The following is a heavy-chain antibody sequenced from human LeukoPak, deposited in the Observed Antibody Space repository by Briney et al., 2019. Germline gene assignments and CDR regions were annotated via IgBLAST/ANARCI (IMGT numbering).Heavy chain of an antibody. CDR3: ARGQGATVPQVGKNWFDP. D-gene: IGHD1-26*01. Sequence: SETLSLTCTVSGGSISSSSYYWGWIRQPPGKGLEWIGSIHYGGSTYYTASLKSRVTISVNTSKNQFSLKLISVTAADTAVYYCARGQGATVPQVGKNWFDPWGQGTRVIVSS. CDR2: IHYGGST. J-gene: IGHJ5*02. V-gene: IGHV4-39*01. CDR1: GGSISSSSYY.